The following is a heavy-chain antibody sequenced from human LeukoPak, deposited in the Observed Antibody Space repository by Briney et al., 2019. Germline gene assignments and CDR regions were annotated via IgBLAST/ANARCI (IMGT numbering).Heavy chain of an antibody. Sequence: PGGSLRLSCVVSGFTSSSSWMNWVRQAPGKGLEWVANIKQDGSETYYVDSVKGRFTISRDNAKKSLYLQMNSLRVEDTAVYYCPTSGTRGVINGHWGQGTLVTVSS. CDR3: PTSGTRGVINGH. D-gene: IGHD3-10*01. CDR2: IKQDGSET. J-gene: IGHJ4*02. CDR1: GFTSSSSW. V-gene: IGHV3-7*03.